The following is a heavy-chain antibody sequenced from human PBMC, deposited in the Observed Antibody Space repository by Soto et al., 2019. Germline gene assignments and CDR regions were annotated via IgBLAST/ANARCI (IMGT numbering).Heavy chain of an antibody. J-gene: IGHJ6*03. CDR1: GGSFSGYY. V-gene: IGHV4-34*01. Sequence: QVQLQQWGAGLLKPSETLSLTCAVYGGSFSGYYWSWIRQPPAKGLEWIGESNHSGSTNYNPSLKSRVTISVDTSKNQFSLMLSSVTAADTAVYYCARGTLYYDSYYYYMDVLGKGTTVTVSS. CDR3: ARGTLYYDSYYYYMDV. CDR2: SNHSGST. D-gene: IGHD3-16*02.